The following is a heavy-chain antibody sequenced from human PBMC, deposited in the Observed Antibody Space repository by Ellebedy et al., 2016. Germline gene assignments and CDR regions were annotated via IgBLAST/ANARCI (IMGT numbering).Heavy chain of an antibody. V-gene: IGHV3-23*01. D-gene: IGHD3-22*01. CDR2: ISGSGGST. CDR1: GFTFSSYA. CDR3: AKGLLRLVVMHAFDI. J-gene: IGHJ3*02. Sequence: GESLKISCAASGFTFSSYAMSWVRQAPGKGLEWVSAISGSGGSTYYADSVKGRFTISRDNSKNTLYLQMNSLRAEDTAVYYCAKGLLRLVVMHAFDIWGQGTMVTVSS.